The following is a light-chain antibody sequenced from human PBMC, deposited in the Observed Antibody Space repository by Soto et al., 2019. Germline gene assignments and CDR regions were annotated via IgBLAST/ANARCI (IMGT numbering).Light chain of an antibody. Sequence: ERGLTQTTATLSLSPGERATLSCRASQNVANSLDWYQQKPGQAPRLLIYEPSNTATGIAARVSGSGSGTDFNLTISSLEPEDFAVYYCQQRSNWTQTFGQGTKVDIK. CDR2: EPS. CDR1: QNVANS. J-gene: IGKJ1*01. CDR3: QQRSNWTQT. V-gene: IGKV3-11*01.